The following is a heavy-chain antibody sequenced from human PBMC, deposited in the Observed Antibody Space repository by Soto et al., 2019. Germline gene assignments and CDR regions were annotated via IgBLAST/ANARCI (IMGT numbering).Heavy chain of an antibody. Sequence: QVQLQESGPGLVKPSGTLSLTCVVSGGSISSSNWWNWVRQPPGKGLEWIGEIHHSGSTNYNPSPKCRVTIAVDKAKNQFSLKLSSVTAADTAVYYCARKGPLTYSWGQGTLVTVSS. J-gene: IGHJ4*02. CDR2: IHHSGST. CDR1: GGSISSSNW. CDR3: ARKGPLTYS. V-gene: IGHV4-4*02.